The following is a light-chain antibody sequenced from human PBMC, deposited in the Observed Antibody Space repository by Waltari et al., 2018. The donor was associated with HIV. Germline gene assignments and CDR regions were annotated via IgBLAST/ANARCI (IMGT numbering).Light chain of an antibody. J-gene: IGLJ1*01. CDR1: SSTIGAGYD. CDR2: ANS. Sequence: QSVLTQPPSVSGAPGQRVTISCTGSSSTIGAGYDVHWYQQLPGTAPKLLIYANSNRPSGVPDRFSGSKSGTSASLAITGLQAEDEADYYCQSYDSSLSAHYVFGTGTKVTVL. V-gene: IGLV1-40*01. CDR3: QSYDSSLSAHYV.